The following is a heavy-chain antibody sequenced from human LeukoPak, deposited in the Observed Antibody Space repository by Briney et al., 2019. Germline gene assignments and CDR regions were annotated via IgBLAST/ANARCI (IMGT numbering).Heavy chain of an antibody. CDR2: ISAHSRYI. CDR1: GFSFSDFG. V-gene: IGHV3-21*04. D-gene: IGHD2-21*02. J-gene: IGHJ4*02. CDR3: ARGVVVTALVGEDGY. Sequence: PGGSLRLSCAASGFSFSDFGMNWVRQAPGKGLEWVSSISAHSRYIYYADSVKGRFAISRDNAQTSLYLQMNSLRAEDTAVYYCARGVVVTALVGEDGYWGQGTLVTVSS.